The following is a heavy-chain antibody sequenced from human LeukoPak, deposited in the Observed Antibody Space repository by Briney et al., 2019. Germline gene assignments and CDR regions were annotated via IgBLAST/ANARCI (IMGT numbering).Heavy chain of an antibody. CDR1: GYTFTGYY. CDR3: ARSQKNYYDSSGYSGG. J-gene: IGHJ4*02. D-gene: IGHD3-22*01. V-gene: IGHV1-69*02. Sequence: ASVKVSCKASGYTFTGYYMHWVRQAPGQGLEWMGRIIPILGIANYAQKFQGRVTITADKSTSTAYMELSSLRSEDTAVYYCARSQKNYYDSSGYSGGWGQGTLVTVSS. CDR2: IIPILGIA.